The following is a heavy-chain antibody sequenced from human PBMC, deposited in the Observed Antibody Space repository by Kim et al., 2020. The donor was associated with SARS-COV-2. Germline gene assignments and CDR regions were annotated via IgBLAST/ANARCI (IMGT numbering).Heavy chain of an antibody. D-gene: IGHD3-10*01. CDR2: ST. J-gene: IGHJ2*01. CDR3: ARSRGYFDL. Sequence: STYHADTVKGRFTISRDDSKNTLSLQMNSLRVGDTALYYCARSRGYFDLWGRGTLVTVSS. V-gene: IGHV3-23*03.